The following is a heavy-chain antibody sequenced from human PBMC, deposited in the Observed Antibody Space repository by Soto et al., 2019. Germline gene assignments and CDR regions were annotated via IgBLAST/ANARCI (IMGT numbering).Heavy chain of an antibody. CDR3: ARELERVLDH. CDR2: IAYDGRNI. CDR1: GFTFSSYA. D-gene: IGHD1-1*01. Sequence: QVQLVESGGGVVQPGRSLRLSCAASGFTFSSYAMHWVRQAPGKGLEWVAVIAYDGRNIYYADSVKGRVTISRDNSQNALYLQVNSLRSEDTAVYYCARELERVLDHWGQGTLVTVSS. J-gene: IGHJ4*02. V-gene: IGHV3-30*04.